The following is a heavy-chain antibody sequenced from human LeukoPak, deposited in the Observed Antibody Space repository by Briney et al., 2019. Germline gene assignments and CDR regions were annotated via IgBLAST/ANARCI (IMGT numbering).Heavy chain of an antibody. Sequence: GGSLRLSCAASGFTFSDYYMSWIRQAPGKGLEWVSYISSSGSTIYYADSGKGRFTISRDHAKNSLYLQMNSLRADDTAVYYCATRVRSGIDYRGQGTLVTVSS. V-gene: IGHV3-11*04. CDR3: ATRVRSGIDY. CDR1: GFTFSDYY. CDR2: ISSSGSTI. J-gene: IGHJ4*02. D-gene: IGHD3-3*01.